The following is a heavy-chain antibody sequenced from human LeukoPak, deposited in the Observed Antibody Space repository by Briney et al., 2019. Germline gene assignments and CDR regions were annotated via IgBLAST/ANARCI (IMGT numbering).Heavy chain of an antibody. CDR2: ISSSGSTI. Sequence: GESLKISCAASGFTFSDYYMSWIRQAPGKGLEWVSYISSSGSTIYYADSVKGRFTISRDNAKNSLYLQMNSLRAEDTAVYYCARDHGRAGYVHEPYFDYWGQGTLVTVSS. CDR3: ARDHGRAGYVHEPYFDY. CDR1: GFTFSDYY. J-gene: IGHJ4*02. D-gene: IGHD5-12*01. V-gene: IGHV3-11*01.